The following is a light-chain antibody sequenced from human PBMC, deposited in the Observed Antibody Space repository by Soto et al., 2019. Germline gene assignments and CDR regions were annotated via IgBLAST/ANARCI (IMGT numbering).Light chain of an antibody. CDR2: GAS. V-gene: IGKV3-15*01. J-gene: IGKJ5*01. CDR1: QSISSK. Sequence: EIVMTQSPAILSVSPGERVTLSCRASQSISSKLGWYQQRPGQAPRLLIYGASTRATGIPARFSGSGSGTEFTLTISSLQSEDSAVYYCQQYNSWTTITFGQGTRLEIK. CDR3: QQYNSWTTIT.